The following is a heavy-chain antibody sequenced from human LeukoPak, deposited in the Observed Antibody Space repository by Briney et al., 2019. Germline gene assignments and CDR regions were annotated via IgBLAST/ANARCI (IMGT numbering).Heavy chain of an antibody. CDR3: ARDRFLSREDYYYGMDV. CDR1: GGSLSSYY. J-gene: IGHJ6*02. Sequence: SETLSLTCTLSGGSLSSYYWSWIREPPGKGLEWIGYIYYSGSTNYNPSLKSRVTISVDTSKNQFSLKLSSVTAADTAVYYCARDRFLSREDYYYGMDVWGQGTTITVSS. V-gene: IGHV4-59*01. CDR2: IYYSGST. D-gene: IGHD3-3*01.